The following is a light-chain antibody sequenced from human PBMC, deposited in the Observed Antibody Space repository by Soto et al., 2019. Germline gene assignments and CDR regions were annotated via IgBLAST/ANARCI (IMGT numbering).Light chain of an antibody. CDR1: RSVGTK. J-gene: IGKJ4*01. CDR2: GAS. V-gene: IGKV3-15*01. CDR3: QQYDVWPALT. Sequence: KVMTQSPATLSVSPGERATLSCRASRSVGTKLAWYQQKPGQAPRLLIYGASLRATGVPLRFSGSGSGTEFTLTISELQSEDFAVYYCQQYDVWPALTFGGGTKVEI.